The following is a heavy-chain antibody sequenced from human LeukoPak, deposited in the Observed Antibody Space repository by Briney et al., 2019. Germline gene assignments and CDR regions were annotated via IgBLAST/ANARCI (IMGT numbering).Heavy chain of an antibody. V-gene: IGHV4-39*01. J-gene: IGHJ4*02. Sequence: PGGSLRLSCAASGFTFSSYAMSWIRQPPGKGLEWIGSIYYSGSTYYNPSLKSRVTISVDTSKNQFSLKLSSVTAADTAVYYCAKDYKFDYWGQGTLVTVSS. CDR2: IYYSGST. D-gene: IGHD4-11*01. CDR3: AKDYKFDY. CDR1: GFTFSSYA.